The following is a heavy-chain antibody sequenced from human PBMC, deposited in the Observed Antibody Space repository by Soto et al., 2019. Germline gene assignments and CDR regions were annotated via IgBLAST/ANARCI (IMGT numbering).Heavy chain of an antibody. CDR3: ATTGRDYYGSGSYYIVY. V-gene: IGHV3-23*01. Sequence: PGGSLRLSCAASGFTFSSYAMSWVRQAPGKGLACVSAISGSGGSTYYADSVKGRSTISRDNSKTTLYMQMNSLRAEDTAVYYCATTGRDYYGSGSYYIVYWGQGTLVTVSS. J-gene: IGHJ4*02. CDR2: ISGSGGST. D-gene: IGHD3-10*01. CDR1: GFTFSSYA.